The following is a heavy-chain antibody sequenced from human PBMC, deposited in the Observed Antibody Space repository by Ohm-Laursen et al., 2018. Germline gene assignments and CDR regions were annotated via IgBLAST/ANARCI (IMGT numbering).Heavy chain of an antibody. CDR1: GDSISSYY. Sequence: PSETLSLTCSVSGDSISSYYWSWVRQPPGKGLEWIGYIYYSGSTNSNPYLENRVTISVDTSKNQFSLKLSSMTAADTAVYYCAKSPRGWYSLFDTWGQGTLVTVSS. CDR3: AKSPRGWYSLFDT. J-gene: IGHJ4*02. V-gene: IGHV4-59*01. D-gene: IGHD6-19*01. CDR2: IYYSGST.